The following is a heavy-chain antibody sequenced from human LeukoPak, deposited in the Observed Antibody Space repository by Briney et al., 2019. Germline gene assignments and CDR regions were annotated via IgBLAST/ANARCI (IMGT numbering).Heavy chain of an antibody. D-gene: IGHD2-8*01. Sequence: GASVKVSCKASGYSLTSYYVHWVGQAAGQGLEWMGISNHRGGGANYGQTFQGRVTMTRDTSSNTIYMELSSLSSGSATAADTAVYDTSRHVAGSAGKDLDYWGQGTLVTVS. CDR1: GYSLTSYY. V-gene: IGHV1-46*01. CDR3: AVYDTSRHVAGSAGKDLDY. J-gene: IGHJ4*02. CDR2: SNHRGGGA.